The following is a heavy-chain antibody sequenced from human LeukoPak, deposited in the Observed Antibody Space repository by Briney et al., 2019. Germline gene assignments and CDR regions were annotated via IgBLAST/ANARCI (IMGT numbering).Heavy chain of an antibody. J-gene: IGHJ5*02. V-gene: IGHV2-70*11. CDR3: ALLTDYDILTVA. Sequence: SGPALVKPTQTLTLTCTFSGFSLSTSGMCVSWIRQPPGKALEWLARIDWDDDKYYSTSLKTRLTISKDTSKNQVVLTMTNMDLVDTATYYCALLTDYDILTVAWGQGTLVTVSS. CDR1: GFSLSTSGMC. D-gene: IGHD3-9*01. CDR2: IDWDDDK.